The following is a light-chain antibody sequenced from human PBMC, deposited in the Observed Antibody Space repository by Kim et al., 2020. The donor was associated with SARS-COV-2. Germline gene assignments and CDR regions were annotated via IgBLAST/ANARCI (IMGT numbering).Light chain of an antibody. Sequence: QAGLTQPPSVSKDLRQTATLTCTGNSNNVGNQGASWLQQHQGHPPKLVSYRNNNRPSGISERLSASRSGNTASLTITGLQPEDEADYYFSAWDSSLSSVVFGGGTQLTVL. CDR1: SNNVGNQG. CDR3: SAWDSSLSSVV. J-gene: IGLJ2*01. CDR2: RNN. V-gene: IGLV10-54*01.